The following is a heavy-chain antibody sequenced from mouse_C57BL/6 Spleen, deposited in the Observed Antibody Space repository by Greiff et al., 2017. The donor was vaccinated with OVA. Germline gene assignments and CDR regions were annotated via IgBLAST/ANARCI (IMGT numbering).Heavy chain of an antibody. Sequence: VQLKESGPGLVKPSQSLSLTCSVTGYSITSGYYWNWIRQFPGNKLEWMGYISYDGSNNYNPSLKNRISITRDTSKNQFFLKLNSVTTEDTATYYCARVEGNTGGAMDYWGQGTSVTVSS. J-gene: IGHJ4*01. CDR2: ISYDGSN. V-gene: IGHV3-6*01. CDR1: GYSITSGYY. CDR3: ARVEGNTGGAMDY. D-gene: IGHD2-1*01.